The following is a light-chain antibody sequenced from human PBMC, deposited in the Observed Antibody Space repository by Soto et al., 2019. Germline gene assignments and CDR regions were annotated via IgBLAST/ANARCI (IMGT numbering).Light chain of an antibody. CDR2: DAS. CDR1: QSVDSS. CDR3: QQRGSWPQLT. J-gene: IGKJ4*01. V-gene: IGKV3-11*01. Sequence: DIVLTQSPATLSLSPGVRATLSCRASQSVDSSLAWFQQKPGQAPRLLIYDASNRATGIPARFSGSGSGTDFTLTISSLEPEDFAVYYCQQRGSWPQLTFGGGTKVEI.